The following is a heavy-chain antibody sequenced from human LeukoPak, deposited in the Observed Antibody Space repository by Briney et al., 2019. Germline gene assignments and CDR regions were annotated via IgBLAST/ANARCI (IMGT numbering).Heavy chain of an antibody. CDR2: ISDSGADT. D-gene: IGHD5-12*01. CDR3: AKMGWTAYDYTNY. J-gene: IGHJ4*02. V-gene: IGHV3-23*01. CDR1: GITFSRYA. Sequence: GGSLRLSCAASGITFSRYAMSWVRQAPGKGLEWVSVISDSGADTYYTDSVKGRFTISRDSSKNTLYPQMNSLRAEDTAVYYCAKMGWTAYDYTNYWGQGTLVTVSS.